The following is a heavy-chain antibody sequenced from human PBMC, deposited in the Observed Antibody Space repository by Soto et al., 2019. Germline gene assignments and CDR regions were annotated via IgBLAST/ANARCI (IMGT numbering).Heavy chain of an antibody. CDR2: IYYGGST. J-gene: IGHJ5*02. D-gene: IGHD3-22*01. CDR3: ARGPYDRIDNWFDP. V-gene: IGHV4-59*01. Sequence: PSETLSLTCTVSDRSISSYYWSWIRQPPGKRLEWIGYIYYGGSTNYNPSLKSRVTISVDTAKNQFSLRLSSVTAADTAVYYCARGPYDRIDNWFDPWGQGTLVTVSS. CDR1: DRSISSYY.